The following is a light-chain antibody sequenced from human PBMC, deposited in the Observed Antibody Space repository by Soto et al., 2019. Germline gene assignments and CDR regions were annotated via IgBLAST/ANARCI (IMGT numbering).Light chain of an antibody. V-gene: IGKV3-20*01. J-gene: IGKJ1*01. CDR1: QSVSSS. CDR3: QLRRT. Sequence: ELVWTQSPGTLSLSQGERTTLSCRASQSVSSSLAWYQQKPGQAPRLLIYGASSRATGIPDRFSGSGSGTDFTLTISRLEPEDFAVYYCQLRRTFGQGTKVDIK. CDR2: GAS.